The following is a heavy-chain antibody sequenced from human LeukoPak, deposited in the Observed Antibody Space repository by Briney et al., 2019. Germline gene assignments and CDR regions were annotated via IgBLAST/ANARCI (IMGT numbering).Heavy chain of an antibody. J-gene: IGHJ6*02. Sequence: GGSLRLSCAASGFTFSSYEMNWVRQAPGKGLEWVSYISSSGSTIYYADSVKGRFTISRDNAKNSPYLQMNSLRAEDTAVYYCAGLGITMNGGVWGQGTTVTISS. CDR2: ISSSGSTI. V-gene: IGHV3-48*03. CDR3: AGLGITMNGGV. CDR1: GFTFSSYE. D-gene: IGHD3-10*02.